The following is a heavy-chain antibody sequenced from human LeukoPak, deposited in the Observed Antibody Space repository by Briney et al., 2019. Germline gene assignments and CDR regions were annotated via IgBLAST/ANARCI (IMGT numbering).Heavy chain of an antibody. CDR3: ARDGVGGYSSRYCSGGSCYPYYYYYYMDV. Sequence: ASVKVSCKASGYTFTDYYIHWVRQAPGQGLEWMGWIDPNSGATNYAQKFQGRITMTRDTSISTAYMELSRLRSDDTAVYYCARDGVGGYSSRYCSGGSCYPYYYYYYMDVWGKGTAVTISS. V-gene: IGHV1-2*02. J-gene: IGHJ6*03. CDR1: GYTFTDYY. D-gene: IGHD2-15*01. CDR2: IDPNSGAT.